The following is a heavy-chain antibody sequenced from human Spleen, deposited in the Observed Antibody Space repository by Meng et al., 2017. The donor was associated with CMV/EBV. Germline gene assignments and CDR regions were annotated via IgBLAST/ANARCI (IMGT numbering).Heavy chain of an antibody. CDR2: VSHHGRNK. CDR3: ARARATGTDTSRPDR. V-gene: IGHV3-30*04. J-gene: IGHJ5*02. Sequence: GGSLRLSCAASGFPFRSYAMHWVRQAPGKGLEWVAVVSHHGRNKYYADSVKGRFTISRDNSKNTLYLHMNSLRAEDSAVFYCARARATGTDTSRPDRWGQGTLVTVSS. D-gene: IGHD2-2*01. CDR1: GFPFRSYA.